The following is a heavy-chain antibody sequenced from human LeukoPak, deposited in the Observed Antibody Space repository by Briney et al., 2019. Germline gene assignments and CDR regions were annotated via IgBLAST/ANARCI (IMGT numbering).Heavy chain of an antibody. J-gene: IGHJ4*02. Sequence: PGGSLRLSCAVSGFTFSSYAMSWVRQTPGKGLEWVSAISGSDGSTYYADSVKGRFTISRDNSKNTLYLQMNSLRVEDTAVYYCADSNYWYPVDYWGQGTLVTVSS. V-gene: IGHV3-23*01. CDR3: ADSNYWYPVDY. D-gene: IGHD4-11*01. CDR1: GFTFSSYA. CDR2: ISGSDGST.